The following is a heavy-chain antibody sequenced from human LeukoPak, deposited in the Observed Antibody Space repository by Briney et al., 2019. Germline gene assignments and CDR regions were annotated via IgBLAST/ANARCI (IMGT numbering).Heavy chain of an antibody. Sequence: GGSLRLSCAGSGFTFRSYWMHWVRQAPGKGLEWVANIKQDGSEKYYVDSVKGRFTISRDNANDSVYLQMNSLRAENTAVYYCARRYFDWFLGAGGSLDIWGQGTMVTVSS. CDR2: IKQDGSEK. V-gene: IGHV3-7*01. J-gene: IGHJ3*02. CDR1: GFTFRSYW. CDR3: ARRYFDWFLGAGGSLDI. D-gene: IGHD3-9*01.